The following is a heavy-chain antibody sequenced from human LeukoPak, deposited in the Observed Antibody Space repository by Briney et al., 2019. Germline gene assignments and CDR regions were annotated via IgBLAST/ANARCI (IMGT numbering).Heavy chain of an antibody. CDR3: ARVNGDTAMVSDYFDY. V-gene: IGHV1-69*13. D-gene: IGHD5-18*01. CDR1: GGPFGSYA. CDR2: IVPAYGTA. J-gene: IGHJ4*02. Sequence: AASVKVSCKASGGPFGSYAISWVRQAPGQGPEWMGGIVPAYGTANYAQKFKGRVTITADESTSTAYMELSSLRSEDTAVYYCARVNGDTAMVSDYFDYWGQGTLVTVSS.